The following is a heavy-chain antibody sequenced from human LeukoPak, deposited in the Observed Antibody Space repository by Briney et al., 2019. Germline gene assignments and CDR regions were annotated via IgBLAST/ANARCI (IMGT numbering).Heavy chain of an antibody. CDR3: AREGIGWFGELVSRSHMDV. Sequence: GASVKVSCKASGYTFTSYGISWVRQAPGQGLEWMGWISAYNGNTNYAQKLQGRVTMTTDTSTSTAYMELRSLRSDDTGVYYCAREGIGWFGELVSRSHMDVWGKGTTVTVSS. V-gene: IGHV1-18*01. CDR2: ISAYNGNT. J-gene: IGHJ6*03. D-gene: IGHD3-10*01. CDR1: GYTFTSYG.